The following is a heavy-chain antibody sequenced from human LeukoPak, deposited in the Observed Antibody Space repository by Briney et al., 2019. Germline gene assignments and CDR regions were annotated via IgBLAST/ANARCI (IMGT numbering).Heavy chain of an antibody. Sequence: SQTLSLTCTVSGGSISSGTYYWSWIRQPPGKGLEWIGYIYHSGSTYYNPSLKSRVTISVDRSKNQFSLKLSSVTAADTALYYCVKNGPYCLDYWGQGTLVTVSS. V-gene: IGHV4-30-2*01. J-gene: IGHJ4*02. D-gene: IGHD2-15*01. CDR3: VKNGPYCLDY. CDR1: GGSISSGTYY. CDR2: IYHSGST.